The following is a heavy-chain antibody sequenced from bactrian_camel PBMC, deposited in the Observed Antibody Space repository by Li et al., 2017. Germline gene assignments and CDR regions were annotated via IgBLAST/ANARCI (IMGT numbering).Heavy chain of an antibody. CDR3: ARVLGRVDY. V-gene: IGHV3S42*01. J-gene: IGHJ4*01. CDR2: IYTVDGGT. CDR1: GFTFSSYA. Sequence: VQLVESGGGLVQPGGSLRLSCAASGFTFSSYAMSWVRQAPGKGLEWVSTIYTVDGGTNFASSVKGRFTVSSDNAKNTLYLQLNSLKTEDTAIYYCARVLGRVDYWGQGTQVTVS. D-gene: IGHD1*01.